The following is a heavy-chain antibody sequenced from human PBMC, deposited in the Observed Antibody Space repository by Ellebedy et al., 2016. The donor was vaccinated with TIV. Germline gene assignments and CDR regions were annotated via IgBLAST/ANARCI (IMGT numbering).Heavy chain of an antibody. CDR3: ARARNWNYPQKYGMDV. J-gene: IGHJ6*02. CDR1: GYTFTGYY. CDR2: INPNSGGT. V-gene: IGHV1-2*02. Sequence: ASVKVSCKASGYTFTGYYMYWVRQAPGQGLEWMGWINPNSGGTNYAQKFQGRVTMTRDTSISTAYMELSRLRSDDTAVYYCARARNWNYPQKYGMDVWGQGTTVTVSS. D-gene: IGHD1-7*01.